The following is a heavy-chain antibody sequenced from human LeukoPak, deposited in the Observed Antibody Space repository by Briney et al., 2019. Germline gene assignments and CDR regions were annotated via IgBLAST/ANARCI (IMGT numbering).Heavy chain of an antibody. CDR2: INPNSGGT. CDR1: GYTFTGYY. D-gene: IGHD6-19*01. V-gene: IGHV1-2*06. CDR3: ARSSSGWYLNDY. J-gene: IGHJ4*02. Sequence: ASVKVSCKASGYTFTGYYMHWVRQAPGQGLEWMGRINPNSGGTNYAQKFQDRVTMTRDTSISTAYMELSRLRSDDTAVYYCARSSSGWYLNDYWGQGTLVTDSS.